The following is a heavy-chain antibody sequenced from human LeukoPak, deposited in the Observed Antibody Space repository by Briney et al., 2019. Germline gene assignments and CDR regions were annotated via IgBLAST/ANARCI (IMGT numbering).Heavy chain of an antibody. J-gene: IGHJ4*02. V-gene: IGHV1-18*01. D-gene: IGHD3-22*01. CDR1: GGTFSSYA. CDR2: ISTSNGNT. CDR3: ARDCDRSGYYCY. Sequence: ASVKVSCKASGGTFSSYAISWVRQAPGQGLEWMGWISTSNGNTNYAQNLQGRVAMTTDTSTSTAYMELWSLRSDDTAVYYCARDCDRSGYYCYWGQGTLVTVSS.